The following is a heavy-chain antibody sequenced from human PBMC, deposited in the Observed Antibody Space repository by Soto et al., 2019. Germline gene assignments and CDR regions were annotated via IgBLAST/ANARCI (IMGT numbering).Heavy chain of an antibody. V-gene: IGHV4-4*02. CDR2: IYHSGST. CDR1: GGSISSSNW. J-gene: IGHJ4*02. Sequence: PSETLSLTCAVSGGSISSSNWWSWVRQPPGKGLEWIGEIYHSGSTNYNPSLKSRVTISVDKSKNQFSLKLSSVTAADTAVYYCASWGYNWNDVRFDYWGQGTLVTVSS. CDR3: ASWGYNWNDVRFDY. D-gene: IGHD1-20*01.